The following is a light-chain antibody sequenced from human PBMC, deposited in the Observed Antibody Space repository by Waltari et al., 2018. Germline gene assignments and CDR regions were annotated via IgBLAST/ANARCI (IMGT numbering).Light chain of an antibody. J-gene: IGLJ2*01. V-gene: IGLV3-1*01. Sequence: SYELTQPPSVSVSPGQTASIPCSGDKLGNKFAYWYQQKAGQSPVLVIYQNTKRPSGIHEPFAGSNSGNTATLTISGTQAMDEADYYCQAWDSGVVFGGGTKLTVL. CDR3: QAWDSGVV. CDR1: KLGNKF. CDR2: QNT.